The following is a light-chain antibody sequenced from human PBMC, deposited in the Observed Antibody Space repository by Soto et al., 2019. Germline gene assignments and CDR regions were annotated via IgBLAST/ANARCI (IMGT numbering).Light chain of an antibody. CDR3: CSYAGSSSATGV. J-gene: IGLJ3*02. CDR2: EGN. V-gene: IGLV2-23*01. CDR1: SSDVGTYDL. Sequence: QSVLTQPASVSGSPGQSITISCTGTSSDVGTYDLVSWYQQHPGKAPKLMIYEGNKRPSGVSNRFSGSKSGNTVSLTISGLQAEDEADYYCCSYAGSSSATGVFGGGTKLTVL.